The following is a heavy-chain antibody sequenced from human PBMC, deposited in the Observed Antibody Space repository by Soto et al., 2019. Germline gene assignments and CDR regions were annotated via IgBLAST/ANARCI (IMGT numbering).Heavy chain of an antibody. D-gene: IGHD6-6*01. CDR1: GYSFTSYW. V-gene: IGHV5-51*01. Sequence: EVQLVQSGAEVKKPGESLKISCKGSGYSFTSYWIGWVRQMPGKGLEWMGIIYPGDSDTRYSPSFQGQVTISADKSISTAYLQWSSLKASDTAMYYCARLPVFSGIAARPDYYYGMDVWGQGTTVTVSS. J-gene: IGHJ6*02. CDR2: IYPGDSDT. CDR3: ARLPVFSGIAARPDYYYGMDV.